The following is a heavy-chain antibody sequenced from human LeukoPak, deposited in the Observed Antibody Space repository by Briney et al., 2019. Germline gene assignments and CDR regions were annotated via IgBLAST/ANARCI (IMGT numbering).Heavy chain of an antibody. D-gene: IGHD4-17*01. CDR3: ARDPLSNSDYGDYFDY. CDR1: EYTFTSYY. Sequence: ASVKVSCKASEYTFTSYYIHWVRQAPGRGLEWMGIINPSGAGTSYAQKFQGRVTMTRDTSTSTVYMELLSLRSEDTAFYYCARDPLSNSDYGDYFDYWGQGTLVTVSS. J-gene: IGHJ4*02. V-gene: IGHV1-46*01. CDR2: INPSGAGT.